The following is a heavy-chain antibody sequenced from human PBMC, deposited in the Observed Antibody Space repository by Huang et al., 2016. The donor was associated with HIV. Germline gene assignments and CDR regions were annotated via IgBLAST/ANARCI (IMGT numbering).Heavy chain of an antibody. CDR3: ARRQGSGYYFYFDY. D-gene: IGHD3-22*01. CDR2: LDYSGSP. CDR1: GGSIKSRNYY. V-gene: IGHV4-39*01. Sequence: QLQLQESGPGLVKPSDTLSLNCTISGGSIKSRNYYWGWVRQAPGKGLEWIGDLDYSGSPYYNPSLRSRVSLSVDTSKNQVTLKVNAVIAADTAVYYCARRQGSGYYFYFDYWGRGIPVTVSA. J-gene: IGHJ4*02.